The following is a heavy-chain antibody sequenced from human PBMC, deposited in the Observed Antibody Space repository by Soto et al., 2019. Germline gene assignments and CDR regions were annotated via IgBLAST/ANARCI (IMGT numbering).Heavy chain of an antibody. CDR2: ISGYNGNR. D-gene: IGHD3-9*01. V-gene: IGHV1-18*04. CDR3: ARGKYFDSQSGLDY. Sequence: GASVQVLCKASGYTFSSYGISWVRQSTGQGLKWMGWISGYNGNRNYAQKFQGRVTMATDTSTSTAYMELRSLTSDDTAIYYCARGKYFDSQSGLDYWGQGSRVTVSS. CDR1: GYTFSSYG. J-gene: IGHJ4*02.